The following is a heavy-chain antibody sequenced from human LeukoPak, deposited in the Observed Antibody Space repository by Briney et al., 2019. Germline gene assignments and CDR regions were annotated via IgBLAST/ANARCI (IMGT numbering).Heavy chain of an antibody. Sequence: PSETLSLTCTVSGYSISSGYYWGWIRQPPGKGLEWIGSIYHSGSTYYNPSLKSRVTISVDTSKNQFSLKLSSVTAADTAVYYCARIYYYDSSGPYFPFDYWGQGTLVTVSS. J-gene: IGHJ4*02. V-gene: IGHV4-38-2*02. CDR2: IYHSGST. D-gene: IGHD3-22*01. CDR3: ARIYYYDSSGPYFPFDY. CDR1: GYSISSGYY.